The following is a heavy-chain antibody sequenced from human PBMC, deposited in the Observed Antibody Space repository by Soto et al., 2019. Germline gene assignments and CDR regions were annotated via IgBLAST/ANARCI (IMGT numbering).Heavy chain of an antibody. D-gene: IGHD6-19*01. V-gene: IGHV3-21*01. CDR1: EYSFTRYT. Sequence: WGSLRLSCVASEYSFTRYTIYWVRQAPGKGLEWVSSISISISYIYYADSVKGRFTIYRGNARNSVYLQMHSLRAEDTAVYYCASDYRGHTSGWSHYWGTGKLVTVSA. CDR2: ISISISYI. J-gene: IGHJ4*02. CDR3: ASDYRGHTSGWSHY.